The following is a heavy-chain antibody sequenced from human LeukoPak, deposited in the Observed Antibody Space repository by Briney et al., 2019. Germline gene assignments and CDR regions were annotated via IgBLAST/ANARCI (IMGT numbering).Heavy chain of an antibody. V-gene: IGHV1-69*01. CDR1: GGTFSSYA. Sequence: ASEKVVFKASGGTFSSYAISCVRRAPAHGLVWVGGSIPIFGTANYVQKFQGRVTITADESTSTAYMELSSLRSEDTAVYYCARSGIAAAGTPDYWGQGTLVTVSS. J-gene: IGHJ4*02. D-gene: IGHD6-13*01. CDR2: SIPIFGTA. CDR3: ARSGIAAAGTPDY.